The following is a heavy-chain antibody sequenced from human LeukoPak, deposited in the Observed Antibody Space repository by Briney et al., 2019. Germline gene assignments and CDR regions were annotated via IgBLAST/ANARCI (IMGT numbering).Heavy chain of an antibody. V-gene: IGHV3-23*01. CDR3: AKDLITMVRGGSFDY. CDR2: ITSSGRSM. Sequence: GGSLRLSCAASKFTFSNYVMNWVRQAPGKGLEWVSQITSSGRSMYYADSVKGRFTISRDNSKNTLYLQMNSLRAEDTAVYYCAKDLITMVRGGSFDYWGQGTLVTVSS. CDR1: KFTFSNYV. J-gene: IGHJ4*02. D-gene: IGHD3-10*01.